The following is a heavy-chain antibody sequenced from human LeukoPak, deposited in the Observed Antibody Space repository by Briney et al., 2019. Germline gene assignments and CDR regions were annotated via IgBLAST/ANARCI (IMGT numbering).Heavy chain of an antibody. D-gene: IGHD3-10*01. CDR1: GYTFTSYD. V-gene: IGHV1-8*01. J-gene: IGHJ6*02. CDR3: ARGAVLLGGMDV. Sequence: GASVKVSCKASGYTFTSYDINWVRQATGQGLEWMGWMNPNSGNTGYAQKFQGRVTMTRNTSISTAYMELSSLRSEDTAVYYCARGAVLLGGMDVWGQGTTVTVSS. CDR2: MNPNSGNT.